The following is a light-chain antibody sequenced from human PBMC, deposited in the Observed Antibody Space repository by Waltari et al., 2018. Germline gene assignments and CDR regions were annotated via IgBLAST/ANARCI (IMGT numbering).Light chain of an antibody. Sequence: QSVLTQPPSVSGAPGQRVTISCTGSSSNIGAGYDVHWYQNLPGTAPKLPIYDNTNRPSGVTDRFSGSKSGTSASLAITGLQAEEEADYYCQSYDSSLSGFYVFGTGTRVTVL. J-gene: IGLJ1*01. CDR2: DNT. V-gene: IGLV1-40*01. CDR3: QSYDSSLSGFYV. CDR1: SSNIGAGYD.